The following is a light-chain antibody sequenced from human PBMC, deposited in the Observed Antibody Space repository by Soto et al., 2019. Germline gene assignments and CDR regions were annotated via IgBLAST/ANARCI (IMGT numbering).Light chain of an antibody. J-gene: IGKJ2*01. V-gene: IGKV3-11*01. CDR1: QSVSRD. CDR3: QQRSNWPST. CDR2: DVS. Sequence: EIVLTQSPATLSLFPGERATLSCRASQSVSRDLAWYQQKPGQAPRLLIYDVSNRATGIPARFSGSGSGTDFTLTIRSLEPEDFAVYYCQQRSNWPSTFGRGTKLEIK.